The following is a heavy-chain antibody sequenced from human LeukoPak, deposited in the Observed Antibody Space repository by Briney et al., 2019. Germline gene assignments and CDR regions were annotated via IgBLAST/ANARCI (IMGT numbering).Heavy chain of an antibody. CDR3: AREATWYYYMDV. J-gene: IGHJ6*03. Sequence: PSETLPLTCTVSGGSISSSSYYWGWIRQPPGKGLEWIGSIYYSGSTYYNPSLKSRVTISVDTSKNQFSLKPSSVTAADTAVYYCAREATWYYYMDVWGKGTTVTVSS. D-gene: IGHD1-26*01. V-gene: IGHV4-39*07. CDR2: IYYSGST. CDR1: GGSISSSSYY.